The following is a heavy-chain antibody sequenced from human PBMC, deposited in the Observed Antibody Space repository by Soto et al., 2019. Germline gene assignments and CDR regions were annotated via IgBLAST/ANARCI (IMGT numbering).Heavy chain of an antibody. CDR2: INEDGSEE. CDR3: CHPWV. V-gene: IGHV3-7*01. Sequence: EVHMGESGGGLVQPGGSLRLSCAASGFSISDYWMSWVRQAPGKGLEWVGNINEDGSEENYVDSVKGRFIISRDNARNSLYLQMNSLRVEDTAVYYCCHPWVGGQGTRVTVSS. D-gene: IGHD1-26*01. J-gene: IGHJ4*02. CDR1: GFSISDYW.